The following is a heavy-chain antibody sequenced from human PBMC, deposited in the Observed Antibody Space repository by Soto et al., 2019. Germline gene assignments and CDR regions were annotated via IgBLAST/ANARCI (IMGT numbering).Heavy chain of an antibody. J-gene: IGHJ6*03. Sequence: GGALRLSFAASGFTFSSYGLHWVRQAPGKGLEWVAVIWYDGSNKYYADSVKGRFTISRDNSKNTLYLQMNSLRAEDTAVYYCAREIAAAGTVHYYMDVWGKGTTVTVSS. CDR2: IWYDGSNK. V-gene: IGHV3-33*01. D-gene: IGHD6-13*01. CDR1: GFTFSSYG. CDR3: AREIAAAGTVHYYMDV.